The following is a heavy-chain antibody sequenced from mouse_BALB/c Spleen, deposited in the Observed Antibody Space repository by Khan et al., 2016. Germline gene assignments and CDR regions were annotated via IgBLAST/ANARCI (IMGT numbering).Heavy chain of an antibody. CDR1: GYTFTSYV. V-gene: IGHV1S136*01. D-gene: IGHD1-1*01. Sequence: VQLKQSGPELVKPGASVKLSCKASGYTFTSYVMHWVKQKPGQGLEWIGYINPYNEGTKFNEKLKGKATLTSDKSSSTAYMELSSLTSEDSAVYYRARTYDYGSSTWFAFWGQGTLVTLSA. J-gene: IGHJ3*01. CDR2: INPYNEGT. CDR3: ARTYDYGSSTWFAF.